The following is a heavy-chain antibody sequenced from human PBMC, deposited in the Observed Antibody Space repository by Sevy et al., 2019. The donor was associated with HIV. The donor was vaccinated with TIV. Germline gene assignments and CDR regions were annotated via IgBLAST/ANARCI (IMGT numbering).Heavy chain of an antibody. CDR3: ARGPLRYCSSSSCYEGDNYYYGLDL. D-gene: IGHD2-2*01. CDR2: IRYDGSNK. Sequence: GGSLRLSCAASGFTFSNYGIHWVRQAPGKGLEWVAVIRYDGSNKYYEDSVKGRFTISRDNAKNTLYLQINSLRAEDTAVYYCARGPLRYCSSSSCYEGDNYYYGLDLWGQGTMVTVSS. CDR1: GFTFSNYG. J-gene: IGHJ6*02. V-gene: IGHV3-33*01.